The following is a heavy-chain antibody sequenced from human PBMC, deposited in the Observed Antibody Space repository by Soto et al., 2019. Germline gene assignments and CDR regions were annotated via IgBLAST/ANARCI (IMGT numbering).Heavy chain of an antibody. J-gene: IGHJ4*02. D-gene: IGHD2-15*01. CDR1: GGSISRYY. CDR3: ARVYGGYLDY. CDR2: ISDSGST. V-gene: IGHV4-59*12. Sequence: QVHLQESGPGLVKPSETLSLTCTVSGGSISRYYWSWIRQPPGRGLEWIGYISDSGSTNYNPSLKSRVTISVDTSKNQFSLKLSSVTAADTAVYYCARVYGGYLDYWGQGTLVTVSS.